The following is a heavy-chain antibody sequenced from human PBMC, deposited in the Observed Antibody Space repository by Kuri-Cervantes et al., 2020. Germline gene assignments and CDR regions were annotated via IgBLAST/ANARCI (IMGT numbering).Heavy chain of an antibody. Sequence: LSLTCAASGFTFDDYAMHWVRQAPGKGLEWVSGISWNSGSIGYAGSVKGRFTISRDNAKNSLYLQMNSLRAEDTALYYCAKGKWRSGWYSYYYYYGMDVWGQGTTVTVSS. V-gene: IGHV3-9*01. CDR2: ISWNSGSI. CDR3: AKGKWRSGWYSYYYYYGMDV. CDR1: GFTFDDYA. J-gene: IGHJ6*02. D-gene: IGHD6-19*01.